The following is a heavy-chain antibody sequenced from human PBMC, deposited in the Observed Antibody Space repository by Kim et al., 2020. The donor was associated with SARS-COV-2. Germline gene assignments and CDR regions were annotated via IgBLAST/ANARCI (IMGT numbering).Heavy chain of an antibody. D-gene: IGHD5-18*01. Sequence: DSVKGRFTIFREHSKDTFYLQMNSLRAEDTAVYYCAKTPGGYTYGRFYFDSWGQGTLVTVSS. V-gene: IGHV3-23*01. CDR3: AKTPGGYTYGRFYFDS. J-gene: IGHJ4*02.